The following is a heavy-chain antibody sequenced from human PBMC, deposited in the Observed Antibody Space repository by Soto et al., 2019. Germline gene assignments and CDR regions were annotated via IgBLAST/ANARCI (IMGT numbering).Heavy chain of an antibody. CDR2: ISSSRSYT. CDR3: ASDFSPYDSGSRGWFDP. D-gene: IGHD3-10*01. J-gene: IGHJ5*02. V-gene: IGHV3-11*05. CDR1: GSTFSDFY. Sequence: GGSLRLSCAASGSTFSDFYMNWIRQAPGKGLEWVSYISSSRSYTNYADSVKGRFTISRDNAKNSLFLQMNSLRAEDTAVYYCASDFSPYDSGSRGWFDPWGQGTLVTGSS.